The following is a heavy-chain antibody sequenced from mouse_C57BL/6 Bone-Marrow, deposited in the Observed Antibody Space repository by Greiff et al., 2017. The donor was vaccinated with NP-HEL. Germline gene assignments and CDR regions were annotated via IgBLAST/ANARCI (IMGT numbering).Heavy chain of an antibody. Sequence: QVHVKQSGAELARPGASVKLSCKASGYTFTSYGISWVKQRTGQGLEWIGEIYPRSGNTYYNEKFKGKATLTADKSSSTAYMELRSLTSEDSAVYFCARGVLRRGAWFAYWGQGTLVTVSA. CDR3: ARGVLRRGAWFAY. D-gene: IGHD1-1*01. CDR1: GYTFTSYG. V-gene: IGHV1-81*01. CDR2: IYPRSGNT. J-gene: IGHJ3*01.